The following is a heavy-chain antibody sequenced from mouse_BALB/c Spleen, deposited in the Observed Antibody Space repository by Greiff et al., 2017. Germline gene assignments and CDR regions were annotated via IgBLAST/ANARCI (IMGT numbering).Heavy chain of an antibody. CDR2: IYPGNSDT. Sequence: VQLQQSGTVLARPGASVKMSCKASGYSFTSYWMHWVKQRPGQGLEWIGAIYPGNSDTSYNQKFKGKAKLTAVTSASTAYMELSSLTNEDSAVYYCTKVELGAWFAYWGQGTLVTVSA. CDR1: GYSFTSYW. D-gene: IGHD4-1*01. J-gene: IGHJ3*01. V-gene: IGHV1-5*01. CDR3: TKVELGAWFAY.